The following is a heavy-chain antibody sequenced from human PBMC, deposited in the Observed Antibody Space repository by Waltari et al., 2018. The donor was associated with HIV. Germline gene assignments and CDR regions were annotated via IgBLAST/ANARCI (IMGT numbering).Heavy chain of an antibody. V-gene: IGHV4-38-2*01. CDR1: GYSISSGYY. Sequence: QVQLQESGPGLVKPSETLSLTCAVSGYSISSGYYWGWIRQPPGKGLEWIGSIYHSGSTYYNPSLKSRVTISVDTSKNQFSLKLSSVTAADTAVYYCAGGNDYGDFPLPPCFDYWGQGTLVTVSS. CDR3: AGGNDYGDFPLPPCFDY. J-gene: IGHJ4*02. D-gene: IGHD4-17*01. CDR2: IYHSGST.